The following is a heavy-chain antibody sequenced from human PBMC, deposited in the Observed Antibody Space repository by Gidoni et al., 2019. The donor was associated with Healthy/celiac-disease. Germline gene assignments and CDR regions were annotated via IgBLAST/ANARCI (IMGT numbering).Heavy chain of an antibody. Sequence: EVQLVESGGGLGQPGGSLRLSCAASGFPVSSNYMSWLRQAQGKGLEWVSVIYSGGSTYYADSVKGRFTISRHNSKNTLYLQMNSLRAEDTAVYYCARARGYSSVSYYYYGMDVWGQGTTVTVSS. CDR1: GFPVSSNY. D-gene: IGHD5-18*01. CDR3: ARARGYSSVSYYYYGMDV. V-gene: IGHV3-53*04. J-gene: IGHJ6*02. CDR2: IYSGGST.